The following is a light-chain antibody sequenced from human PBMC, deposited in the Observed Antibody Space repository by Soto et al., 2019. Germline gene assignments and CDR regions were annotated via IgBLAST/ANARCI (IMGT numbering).Light chain of an antibody. Sequence: DIQMTQSPSSLSASVGDRVTITCRASQGINNFLAWYQQKPGKVPKVLIYSASTLQSGVPSRLSGSGSGTDFTLTISSLQPEDVATYYCQKYNSALETFGQGTKVEIK. CDR2: SAS. CDR1: QGINNF. V-gene: IGKV1-27*01. CDR3: QKYNSALET. J-gene: IGKJ1*01.